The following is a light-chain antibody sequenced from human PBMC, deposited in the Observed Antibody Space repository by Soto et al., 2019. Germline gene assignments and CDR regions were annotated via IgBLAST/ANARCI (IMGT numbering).Light chain of an antibody. Sequence: VLTQPRSVSGYPGRSVTNYCTGTSSDVGGYNYVSWYQQHPGKAPKLMIYDVSKRPSGVPDRFSGSKSGNTASLTISGLQAEDEADYYCCSYAGSYTYVYGTGTKVTVL. J-gene: IGLJ1*01. CDR2: DVS. V-gene: IGLV2-11*01. CDR1: SSDVGGYNY. CDR3: CSYAGSYTYV.